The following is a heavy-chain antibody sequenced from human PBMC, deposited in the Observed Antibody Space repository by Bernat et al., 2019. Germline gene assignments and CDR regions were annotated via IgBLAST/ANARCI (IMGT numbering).Heavy chain of an antibody. CDR1: GFSFSSYW. V-gene: IGHV3-7*02. CDR3: VKFGDSYAYDF. D-gene: IGHD3-16*01. CDR2: IKPDGRDT. J-gene: IGHJ4*02. Sequence: EVQMVASGGGLVQPGGSLRLSCVASGFSFSSYWMSWVRQAPGKGLEWVAQIKPDGRDTYYVDYLKGRFTISRDNAKNSLHLQMNSLRDEDTAVYFCVKFGDSYAYDFWGQGALVTVSS.